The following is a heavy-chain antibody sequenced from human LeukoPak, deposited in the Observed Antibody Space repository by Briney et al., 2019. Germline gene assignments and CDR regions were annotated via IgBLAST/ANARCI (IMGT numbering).Heavy chain of an antibody. CDR1: GFTFSDYY. CDR3: AGEDSSGYFITS. Sequence: GGSLRLSCAASGFTFSDYYMSWIRQAPGKGLEWVSYISSSGSTIYYADSVKGRFTISRDNAKNSLYLQMNSLRAEDTAVYYRAGEDSSGYFITSWGQGTLVTVSS. CDR2: ISSSGSTI. D-gene: IGHD3-22*01. J-gene: IGHJ5*02. V-gene: IGHV3-11*01.